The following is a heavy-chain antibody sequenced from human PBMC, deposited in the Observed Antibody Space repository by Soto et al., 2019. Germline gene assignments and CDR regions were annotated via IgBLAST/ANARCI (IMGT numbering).Heavy chain of an antibody. V-gene: IGHV1-46*01. D-gene: IGHD6-13*01. J-gene: IGHJ6*02. Sequence: QVQLVQSGAEVKKPGASVKVSCKASGHTFTSYYMHWVRQAPGQGLEWMGIINPSGGSTSYAQKFQGRVTMTTDTATSTVYMELSSLRSEDTAVYYCARDDRDSRIRYYSYYGMDVWVQGTTVTVSS. CDR3: ARDDRDSRIRYYSYYGMDV. CDR1: GHTFTSYY. CDR2: INPSGGST.